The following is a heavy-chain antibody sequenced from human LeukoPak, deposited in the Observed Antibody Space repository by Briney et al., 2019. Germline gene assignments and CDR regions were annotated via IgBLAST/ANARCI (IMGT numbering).Heavy chain of an antibody. Sequence: PSETLSLTCAVYGGSFSGYFWNWIRQPPGKGLEWIGEINHSGITNYNPSLKSRVTISVDTSKNQFSLKLSSVTAADTAVYYCAKGRLYGGNSRSYWYFDLWGRGTLVTVSS. V-gene: IGHV4-34*01. CDR1: GGSFSGYF. D-gene: IGHD4-23*01. J-gene: IGHJ2*01. CDR3: AKGRLYGGNSRSYWYFDL. CDR2: INHSGIT.